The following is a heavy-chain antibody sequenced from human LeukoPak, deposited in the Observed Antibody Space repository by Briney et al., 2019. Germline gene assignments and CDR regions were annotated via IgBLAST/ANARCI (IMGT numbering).Heavy chain of an antibody. V-gene: IGHV3-23*01. CDR1: GFTFSSYT. CDR2: INGRGDNT. CDR3: AKDRVSPGFNLFDP. J-gene: IGHJ5*02. D-gene: IGHD2/OR15-2a*01. Sequence: QPGGSLRLSCAASGFTFSSYTMSWVRQAPGKGLEWVSAINGRGDNTYYADFVKGRFTISRDNSKTTLYLQINNLRAEDTAMYYCAKDRVSPGFNLFDPWGRGTLVTVSS.